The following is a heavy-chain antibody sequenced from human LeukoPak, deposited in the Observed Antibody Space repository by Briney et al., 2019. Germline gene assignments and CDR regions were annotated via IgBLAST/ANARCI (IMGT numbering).Heavy chain of an antibody. D-gene: IGHD3-10*01. CDR2: INHSGST. J-gene: IGHJ4*02. CDR1: GGSFSGYY. CDR3: ARERNTYGSGSYYDY. Sequence: SETLSLTCAVYGGSFSGYYWSWIRQPPGKGLEWIGEINHSGSTNYNPSLKSRVTISVDTSKSQFSLKLSSVTAADTAVYYCARERNTYGSGSYYDYWGQGTLVTVSS. V-gene: IGHV4-34*01.